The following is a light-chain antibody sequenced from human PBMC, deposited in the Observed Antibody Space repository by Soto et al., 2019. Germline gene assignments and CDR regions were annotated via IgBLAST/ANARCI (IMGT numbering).Light chain of an antibody. V-gene: IGKV3-15*01. CDR2: GAS. CDR3: QQYKNWPRT. Sequence: EIVMTQSPATLSVSPGERATLSCRASQGINNNLAWYQQKPGQAPRLLIYGASTRATSTPARFSGSGSGTEFTLTISSLQSEDFALYYCQQYKNWPRTFGLGTKVEIK. J-gene: IGKJ1*01. CDR1: QGINNN.